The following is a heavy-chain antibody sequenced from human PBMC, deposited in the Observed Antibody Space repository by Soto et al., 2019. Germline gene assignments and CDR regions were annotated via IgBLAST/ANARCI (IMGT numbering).Heavy chain of an antibody. J-gene: IGHJ4*02. CDR1: GFTFSGYW. V-gene: IGHV3-7*01. Sequence: EVQLVESGGGLVQPGGSLRLSCAASGFTFSGYWMSWVRQAPGKGLEWVANIKQDGSEKYYVDSVKGRFTISRDNAKNSLYLQMNSLRAEDTAVYYCARDHRGEPHSDYWGQGTLVTVSS. CDR3: ARDHRGEPHSDY. CDR2: IKQDGSEK.